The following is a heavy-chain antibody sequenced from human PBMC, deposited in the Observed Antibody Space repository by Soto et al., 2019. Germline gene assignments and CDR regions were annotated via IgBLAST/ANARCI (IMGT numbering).Heavy chain of an antibody. D-gene: IGHD3-3*01. CDR2: TYYRSKWYN. V-gene: IGHV6-1*01. CDR1: GDSVSSNSAA. Sequence: SQTLSLTCAISGDSVSSNSAAWNWIRQSPSRGLEWLGRTYYRSKWYNDYAVSVKSRITINPDTSKNQFSLQLNSVTPEDTAVYYCARETIFEVGKAQDYYYYGMDVWGQGTTATVSS. J-gene: IGHJ6*02. CDR3: ARETIFEVGKAQDYYYYGMDV.